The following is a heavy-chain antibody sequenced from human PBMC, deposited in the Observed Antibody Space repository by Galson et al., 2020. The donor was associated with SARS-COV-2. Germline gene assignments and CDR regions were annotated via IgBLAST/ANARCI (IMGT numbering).Heavy chain of an antibody. J-gene: IGHJ6*02. CDR1: GFTFSSYW. D-gene: IGHD3-3*01. V-gene: IGHV3-74*01. CDR3: ARDRTAYYEFWSGYYSQHYYYYGMDV. CDR2: INSDGSST. Sequence: TGGSLRLSCAASGFTFSSYWMHWVRQAPGKGLVWVSRINSDGSSTSYADSVKGRFTISRDNAKNTLYLQMNSLRAEDTAVYYCARDRTAYYEFWSGYYSQHYYYYGMDVWGQGTTVTVSS.